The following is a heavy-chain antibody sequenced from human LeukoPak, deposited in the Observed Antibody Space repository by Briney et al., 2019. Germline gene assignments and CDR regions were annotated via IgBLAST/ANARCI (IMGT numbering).Heavy chain of an antibody. V-gene: IGHV3-7*01. D-gene: IGHD3-22*01. CDR2: IKQDGSEK. CDR1: GFTFSSYW. Sequence: GGSLRLSCAASGFTFSSYWMSWVRQAPGKGLEWVANIKQDGSEKYYVDSVKGRFTISRDNVKNSLYLQMNSLRAEDTAVYYCAREGRYYYDSSGYHPRWFDPWGQGTLVTVSS. J-gene: IGHJ5*02. CDR3: AREGRYYYDSSGYHPRWFDP.